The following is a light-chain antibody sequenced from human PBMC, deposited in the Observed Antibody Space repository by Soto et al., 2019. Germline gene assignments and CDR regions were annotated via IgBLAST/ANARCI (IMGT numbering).Light chain of an antibody. J-gene: IGLJ2*01. CDR1: SSDVGGYNY. CDR3: TSYADSSPVV. Sequence: QSALTQPASVSGSPGQSIAISCTGTSSDVGGYNYVSWYQQHPGKAPKLVIYAVTNRPSGVPDRFSGSKSGNTASLTISGLQAEDEADYYCTSYADSSPVVFGGGTKLTVL. V-gene: IGLV2-14*01. CDR2: AVT.